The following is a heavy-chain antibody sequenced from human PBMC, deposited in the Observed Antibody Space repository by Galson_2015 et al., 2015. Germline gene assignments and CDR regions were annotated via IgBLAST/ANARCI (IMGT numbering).Heavy chain of an antibody. Sequence: SVKVSCKASGGTFSSYAISWVRQAPGQGLEWMGGIIPIFGTANYAQKFQGRVTITADESTSTAYMELSSLRSEDTAVYYCARDLILRFLESSSGPSEYLQHSGQGSLVTVSS. CDR3: ARDLILRFLESSSGPSEYLQH. V-gene: IGHV1-69*13. D-gene: IGHD3-3*01. CDR1: GGTFSSYA. J-gene: IGHJ1*01. CDR2: IIPIFGTA.